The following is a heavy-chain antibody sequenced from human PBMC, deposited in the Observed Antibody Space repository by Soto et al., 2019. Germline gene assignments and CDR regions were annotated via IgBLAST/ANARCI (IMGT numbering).Heavy chain of an antibody. CDR3: ARGGSGYVWFNEF. J-gene: IGHJ4*02. CDR1: GGIFSSYA. D-gene: IGHD3-22*01. CDR2: IIPIFGTA. V-gene: IGHV1-69*01. Sequence: QEQLVQSGAEVKKPGSSVKVSCKASGGIFSSYAISWVRQAPGQGLEWMGGIIPIFGTANYAQKFQGRVTITAEESTNTAYMDLSSLKSEDTAIYFCARGGSGYVWFNEFWGQGTLVTVSS.